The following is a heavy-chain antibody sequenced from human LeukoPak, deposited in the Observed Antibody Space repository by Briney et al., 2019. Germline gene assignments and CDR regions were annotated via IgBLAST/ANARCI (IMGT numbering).Heavy chain of an antibody. CDR1: GFTFSNYV. J-gene: IGHJ4*02. Sequence: PGGSLRLSCAASGFTFSNYVMHWVCQAPGKGLEWVSSISSSSSYIYYADSVKGRFTISRDNAKNSLYLQMNSLRAEDTAVYYCARDDTIFGVVNHFDYWGQGTLVTVSS. V-gene: IGHV3-21*01. CDR3: ARDDTIFGVVNHFDY. CDR2: ISSSSSYI. D-gene: IGHD3-3*01.